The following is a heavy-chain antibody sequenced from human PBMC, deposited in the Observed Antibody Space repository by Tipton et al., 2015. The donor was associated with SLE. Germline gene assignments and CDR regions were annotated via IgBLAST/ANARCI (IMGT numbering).Heavy chain of an antibody. CDR1: GFTFSSYA. D-gene: IGHD2/OR15-2a*01. CDR2: ISGSGGST. Sequence: GSLRLSCAASGFTFSSYAMSWVRQAPGQGLEWVSGISGSGGSTYYADSVKGRFTLSRDNSKNTLYLQMNSLRAEDTAVYYCAKLGGPFVIAAPATGYFDYWGQGTLVTVSS. J-gene: IGHJ4*02. V-gene: IGHV3-23*01. CDR3: AKLGGPFVIAAPATGYFDY.